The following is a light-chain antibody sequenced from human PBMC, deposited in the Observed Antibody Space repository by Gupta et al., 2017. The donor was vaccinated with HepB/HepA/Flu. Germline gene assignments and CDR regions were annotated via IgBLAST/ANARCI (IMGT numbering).Light chain of an antibody. J-gene: IGLJ3*02. Sequence: QPVLTQPSSVSGAPGQTVTISCAGSTSNIGTSANKGPLYDVHWYQQLPGTAPKLLIYANTNRPPGAPDRFSASQSGTSASLAITGLQPEDEADYYCQSYDGSLNTWVFGGGTRLTVL. CDR3: QSYDGSLNTWV. CDR2: ANT. CDR1: TSNIGTSANKGPLYD. V-gene: IGLV1-40*01.